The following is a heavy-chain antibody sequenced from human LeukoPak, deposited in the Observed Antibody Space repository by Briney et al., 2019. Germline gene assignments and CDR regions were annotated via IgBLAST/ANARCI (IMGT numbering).Heavy chain of an antibody. J-gene: IGHJ4*02. D-gene: IGHD3-16*02. Sequence: ASVKVSCKASGYTFTSYGISWVRQAPGQGLEWMGWISAYNGNTNYAQKLQGRVTMTTDTSTSTAYMELRSLRSDDTAVYYCARGPGRGLGELSLSPGDYWGQGTLVTVSS. CDR2: ISAYNGNT. V-gene: IGHV1-18*01. CDR3: ARGPGRGLGELSLSPGDY. CDR1: GYTFTSYG.